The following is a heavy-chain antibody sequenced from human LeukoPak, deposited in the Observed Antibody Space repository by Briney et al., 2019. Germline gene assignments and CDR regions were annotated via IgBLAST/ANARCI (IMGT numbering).Heavy chain of an antibody. Sequence: SQTLSLTCSVSGGSIRSESYYWSWIRQPAGKGLEWIGRIYSSGSSKFNPSLKRRVTISIDTSKNQFSLNLSSVTAADTAVYYCARDMTGSGWNDAFDIWGQGTMVTVSS. CDR3: ARDMTGSGWNDAFDI. J-gene: IGHJ3*02. CDR1: GGSIRSESYY. V-gene: IGHV4-61*02. CDR2: IYSSGSS. D-gene: IGHD6-19*01.